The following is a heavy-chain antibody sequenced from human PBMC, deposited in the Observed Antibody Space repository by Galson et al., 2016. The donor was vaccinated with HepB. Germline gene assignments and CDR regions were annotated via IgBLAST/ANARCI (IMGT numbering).Heavy chain of an antibody. Sequence: SLRLSCAVSGFTFTSFSMHWVRQAPGKGLEWISFISSSSGTIHYADSVKGRFTISRDNARNSLYLQVSSLRDEDTAVYYCARGTQRSTSWSRRQVNYYGLDVWGQGTTVTVSS. J-gene: IGHJ6*02. V-gene: IGHV3-48*02. CDR2: ISSSSGTI. CDR1: GFTFTSFS. D-gene: IGHD6-13*01. CDR3: ARGTQRSTSWSRRQVNYYGLDV.